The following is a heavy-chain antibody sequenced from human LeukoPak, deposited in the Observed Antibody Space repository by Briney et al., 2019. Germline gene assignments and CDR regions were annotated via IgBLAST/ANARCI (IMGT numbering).Heavy chain of an antibody. CDR1: GGFISSSSYY. Sequence: PSETLSLTCTVSGGFISSSSYYWGWIRQPPGKGLEWIGSIYYSGSTYYNPSLKSRVTISVDTSKNQFSLKLSSVTAADTAVYYCARHCSGGSCYGFDYWGQGTLVTVSS. D-gene: IGHD2-15*01. CDR2: IYYSGST. V-gene: IGHV4-39*01. CDR3: ARHCSGGSCYGFDY. J-gene: IGHJ4*02.